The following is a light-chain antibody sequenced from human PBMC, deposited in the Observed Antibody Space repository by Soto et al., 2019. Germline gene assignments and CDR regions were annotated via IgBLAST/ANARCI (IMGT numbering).Light chain of an antibody. Sequence: QSFLSQPASVPGSPGQSITISCTGTSSDVGGFEYVSWYQHQPGKAPKLIIYDVTKRPSGVSNRFSGSKSGSTASLTISGIQAEDEGDYYCGSITRSSTSVFGTGTKVTVL. CDR1: SSDVGGFEY. CDR2: DVT. J-gene: IGLJ1*01. CDR3: GSITRSSTSV. V-gene: IGLV2-14*01.